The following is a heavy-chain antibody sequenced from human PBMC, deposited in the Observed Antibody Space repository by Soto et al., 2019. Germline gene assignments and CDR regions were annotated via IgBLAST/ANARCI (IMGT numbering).Heavy chain of an antibody. CDR3: SNGGHYYHSII. J-gene: IGHJ4*02. D-gene: IGHD3-22*01. CDR1: GGSISSGGYY. Sequence: PSETLSLTCTVSGGSISSGGYYWSWIRQHPGKGLEWIGYIYYSGSTNYNPSLKSRVTIAVDTSKNQFSLKLRSATAADTALYYCSNGGHYYHSIIWSQRTLVTVSS. CDR2: IYYSGST. V-gene: IGHV4-61*08.